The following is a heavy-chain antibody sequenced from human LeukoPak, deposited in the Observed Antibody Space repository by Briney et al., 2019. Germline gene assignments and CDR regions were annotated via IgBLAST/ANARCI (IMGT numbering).Heavy chain of an antibody. J-gene: IGHJ6*03. CDR3: TRLSVPAAMVSSAYMDV. CDR1: GFTFSGSA. Sequence: GGSLRLSCAASGFTFSGSAMHWVRQASGKRLEWVGRIRSKANSYATAYAASVKGRFTISRDDSKNTAYLQMNSLKTEDTAVYYCTRLSVPAAMVSSAYMDVWGKGTTVTVSS. V-gene: IGHV3-73*01. D-gene: IGHD2-2*01. CDR2: IRSKANSYAT.